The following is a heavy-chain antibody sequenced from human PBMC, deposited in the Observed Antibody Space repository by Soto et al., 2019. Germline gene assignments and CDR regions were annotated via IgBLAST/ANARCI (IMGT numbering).Heavy chain of an antibody. CDR2: IYYSGST. CDR1: GGSISSGGYY. J-gene: IGHJ5*02. V-gene: IGHV4-31*03. Sequence: SETLSLTCTVSGGSISSGGYYWSWIRQHPGKGLEWIGYIYYSGSTYYNPSLKSRVTISVDTSKNQFSLKLSSVTAADTAVYYCARKHKVRGILNWFDPWGQGTLVTVSS. D-gene: IGHD3-10*01. CDR3: ARKHKVRGILNWFDP.